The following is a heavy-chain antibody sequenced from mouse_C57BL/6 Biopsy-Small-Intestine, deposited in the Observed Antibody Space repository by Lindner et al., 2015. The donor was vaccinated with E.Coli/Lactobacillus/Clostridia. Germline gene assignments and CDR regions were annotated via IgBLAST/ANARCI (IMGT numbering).Heavy chain of an antibody. J-gene: IGHJ2*01. Sequence: VQLQESGGDLVKPGGSLKLSCAASGFTFSDFGMHWVRQAPEKGLEWVAYISSGSSTIYYADTVKGRFAISRDNAKNTLFLQMTSLRSEDTAMYYCARDYAGSDYWGQGTTLTVSS. CDR2: ISSGSSTI. CDR1: GFTFSDFG. CDR3: ARDYAGSDY. D-gene: IGHD1-1*01. V-gene: IGHV5-17*01.